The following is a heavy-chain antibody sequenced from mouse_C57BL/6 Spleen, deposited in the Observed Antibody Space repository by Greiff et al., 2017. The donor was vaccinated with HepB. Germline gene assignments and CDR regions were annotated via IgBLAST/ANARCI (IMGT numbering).Heavy chain of an antibody. CDR3: ARRRDFVLFDY. J-gene: IGHJ2*01. D-gene: IGHD3-3*01. CDR2: IYPRRGNT. V-gene: IGHV1-81*01. Sequence: QVQLQQSGAELARPGASVKLSCKASGYTFTSYGISWVKQRTGQGLEWIGEIYPRRGNTYYNEKFKGKATLTADKSSSTAYMELRSLTSEDSAVYFCARRRDFVLFDYWGQGTTLTVSS. CDR1: GYTFTSYG.